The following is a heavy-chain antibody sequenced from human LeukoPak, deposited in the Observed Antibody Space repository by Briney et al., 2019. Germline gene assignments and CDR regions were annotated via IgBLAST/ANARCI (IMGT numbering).Heavy chain of an antibody. V-gene: IGHV1-2*06. CDR3: ARGGSMVY. CDR1: GYTFTGFH. Sequence: EASVKVSCRASGYTFTGFHMYWVRQAPGQGLEWMGRINPNSGGTNYAQKFQGRVTMTRDTSTSTVYMELSSLRSEDTAVYYCARGGSMVYWGQGTLVTVSS. D-gene: IGHD2-2*01. CDR2: INPNSGGT. J-gene: IGHJ4*02.